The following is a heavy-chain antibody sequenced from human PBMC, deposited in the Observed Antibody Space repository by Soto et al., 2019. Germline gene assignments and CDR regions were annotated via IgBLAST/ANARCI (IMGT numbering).Heavy chain of an antibody. V-gene: IGHV3-23*01. Sequence: GGSLRLSCAASGFNFDEYAMHWVRQAPGKGLEWVSTISGISGNKYYADSVKGRFTISRDNSKNTLFLQMNSLSAEDTAVFYCARKLGDSYIYFDLWGRGTLVTVSS. J-gene: IGHJ2*01. CDR1: GFNFDEYA. CDR3: ARKLGDSYIYFDL. CDR2: ISGISGNK. D-gene: IGHD2-21*02.